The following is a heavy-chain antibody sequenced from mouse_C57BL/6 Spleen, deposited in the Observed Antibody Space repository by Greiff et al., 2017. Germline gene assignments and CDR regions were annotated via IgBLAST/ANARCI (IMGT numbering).Heavy chain of an antibody. D-gene: IGHD2-13*01. J-gene: IGHJ4*01. CDR1: GYAFSSYW. V-gene: IGHV1-80*01. CDR2: IYPGDGDT. CDR3: ARPCDCYYAMYY. Sequence: VKLQQSGAELVKPGASVKISCKASGYAFSSYWMNWVKQRPGKGLEWSGQIYPGDGDTNDNGKFKGKATLTADKSSSTAYMQLSSLISEDSAVYFCARPCDCYYAMYYWGQGTSVTVSS.